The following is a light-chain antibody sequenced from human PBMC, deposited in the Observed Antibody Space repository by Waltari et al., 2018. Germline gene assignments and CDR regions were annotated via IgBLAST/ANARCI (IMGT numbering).Light chain of an antibody. CDR2: DVS. J-gene: IGLJ2*01. CDR1: SSDVGGYNY. V-gene: IGLV2-14*03. CDR3: SSYTSSSTYVV. Sequence: QSALTQPASVAGSPGQSITISGTGTSSDVGGYNYVPWYQQHQGKAPKLMIYDVSNRPSGVSNRFSGSKSGNTASLTISGLQAEDEADYYCSSYTSSSTYVVFGGGTKLTVL.